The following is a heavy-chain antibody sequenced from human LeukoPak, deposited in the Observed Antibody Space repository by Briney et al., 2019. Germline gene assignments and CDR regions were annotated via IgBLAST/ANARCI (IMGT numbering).Heavy chain of an antibody. Sequence: GGSLRLSCAASGFTFSDFGMNWVRQAPGKGLEWVASISNGGTEFYSDSVKGRFAISRDTSTNTLSLQMNSLRAEDTAVYFCARRTGDTRFCSRFSCFLPDYWGQGTLVTVSS. CDR2: ISNGGTE. J-gene: IGHJ4*02. D-gene: IGHD2-2*01. V-gene: IGHV3-30*01. CDR1: GFTFSDFG. CDR3: ARRTGDTRFCSRFSCFLPDY.